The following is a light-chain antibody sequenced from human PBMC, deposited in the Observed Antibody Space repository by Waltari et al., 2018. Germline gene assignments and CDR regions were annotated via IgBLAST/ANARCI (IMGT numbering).Light chain of an antibody. CDR1: QDISTY. V-gene: IGKV1-17*03. CDR3: LQHSRYPWT. Sequence: DIQMTQSPSAMSASVGDRVTITWRASQDISTYLTWFQQKPGKVPKRLIFSASSLQSGVPSRFSGSGSGTDFALTISSLHPEDFATYYCLQHSRYPWTFGQGTKVEMK. CDR2: SAS. J-gene: IGKJ1*01.